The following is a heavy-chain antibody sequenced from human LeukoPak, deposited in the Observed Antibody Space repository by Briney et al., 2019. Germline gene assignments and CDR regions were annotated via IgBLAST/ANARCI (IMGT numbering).Heavy chain of an antibody. J-gene: IGHJ4*02. V-gene: IGHV3-23*01. CDR1: GFTFSNYA. CDR3: ATERGDSPDY. CDR2: ISGSGTNT. D-gene: IGHD2-21*01. Sequence: GGSLRLSCAASGFTFSNYAMSWVRQGAGKGLEWVSGISGSGTNTYYADSVKGRFTISRDNSKNTLYLQMNNLRAEDTAVYYCATERGDSPDYWGQGTLVTVSS.